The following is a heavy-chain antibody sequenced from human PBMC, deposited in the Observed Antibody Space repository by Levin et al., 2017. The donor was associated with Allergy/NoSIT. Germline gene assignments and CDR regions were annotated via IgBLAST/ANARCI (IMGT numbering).Heavy chain of an antibody. CDR1: RFTFSSYA. V-gene: IGHV3-23*01. Sequence: GESLKISCAASRFTFSSYAMSWVRQAPGKGLEWVSVISGSGGTIYYADSVKGRFTISRDNSKNTLYLQMNSLRAEDTAVYYCAKVQDLKGWFDPWGQGTLVTVSS. CDR3: AKVQDLKGWFDP. J-gene: IGHJ5*02. CDR2: ISGSGGTI.